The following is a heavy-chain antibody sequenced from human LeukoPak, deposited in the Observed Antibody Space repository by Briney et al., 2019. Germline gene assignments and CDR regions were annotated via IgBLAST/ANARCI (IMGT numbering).Heavy chain of an antibody. Sequence: ASAKASSEVSVYKSTVYNIDSVRQAPGEGVEWMGWINPTMGGTKYAQNFQVRVTMTRDTSISTAYRELSMLRADDTALISCARGISACDNPFNYSRERSLVT. CDR1: VYKSTVYN. CDR2: INPTMGGT. V-gene: IGHV1-2*02. CDR3: ARGISACDNPFNY. J-gene: IGHJ4*01. D-gene: IGHD6-19*01.